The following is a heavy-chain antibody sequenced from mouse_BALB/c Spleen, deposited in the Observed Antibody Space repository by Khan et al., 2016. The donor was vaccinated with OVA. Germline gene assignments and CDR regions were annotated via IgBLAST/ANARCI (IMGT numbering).Heavy chain of an antibody. J-gene: IGHJ3*01. CDR2: ISYSGST. CDR1: GYSITSDYA. CDR3: ARSLYGGYSSWVAY. Sequence: EVQLQESGPGLVKPSQSLSLTCTVTGYSITSDYAWNWIRQFPGNKLEWMGYISYSGSTSYNPSLKSRISITRDTSKNPFFLLLNSVTTEDTATYYGARSLYGGYSSWVAYWGQGTLVPVSA. D-gene: IGHD2-3*01. V-gene: IGHV3-2*02.